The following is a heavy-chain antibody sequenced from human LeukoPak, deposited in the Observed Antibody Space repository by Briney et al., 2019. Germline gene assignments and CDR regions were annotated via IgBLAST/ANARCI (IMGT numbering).Heavy chain of an antibody. V-gene: IGHV4-39*07. CDR2: IYYSGTT. CDR1: GGSISSSSYY. Sequence: PSETLSLTCTVSGGSISSSSYYWGWIRQPPGKGLEWIGSIYYSGTTYYNPSLKSRVTISVDTSKNQFSLNLSSVTAADTAVYYCTRDYGADPNPSTWGQGTLVIVSS. CDR3: TRDYGADPNPST. D-gene: IGHD4/OR15-4a*01. J-gene: IGHJ5*02.